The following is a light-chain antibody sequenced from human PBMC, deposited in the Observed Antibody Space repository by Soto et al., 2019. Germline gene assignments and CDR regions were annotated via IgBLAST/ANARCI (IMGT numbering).Light chain of an antibody. J-gene: IGKJ1*01. CDR2: AAS. Sequence: GNRVTITCRASQSISSWLAWYQQKPGKAPKLLIYAASTLQSGVPSRFSGSGSGTDFTLTISCLQSEDFATYYCQQYYSYPRTFGQGTKVDIK. CDR3: QQYYSYPRT. V-gene: IGKV1-8*01. CDR1: QSISSW.